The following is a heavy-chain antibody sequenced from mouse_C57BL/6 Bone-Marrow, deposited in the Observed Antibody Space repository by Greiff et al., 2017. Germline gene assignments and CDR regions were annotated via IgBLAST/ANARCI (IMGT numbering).Heavy chain of an antibody. CDR2: SSDDGSN. V-gene: IGHV3-6*01. CDR1: GYSITSGYF. CDR3: ARDRRDY. Sequence: DVKLQESGPGLVKPSQSLSLTCSVTGYSITSGYFWNWLRPFPGNQLEWMGFSSDDGSNNYNPTLKNRIYITRDTSKNQFFLKLNSVTTDDTATYYCARDRRDYWGQGTSVTVSS. J-gene: IGHJ4*01.